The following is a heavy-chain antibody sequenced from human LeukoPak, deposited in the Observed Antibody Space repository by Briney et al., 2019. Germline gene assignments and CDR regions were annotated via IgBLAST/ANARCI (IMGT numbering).Heavy chain of an antibody. Sequence: GGSLRLSCAASGITFSSHAMSWVRQAPGKGLEWVSLISGSGGHTYYGDSVKGRFTISRDNSTNRLYLQMNSLRPEDTAVYYCAKGGAATMRDGYNYYYYYMEVWGRGTTVTVAS. CDR1: GITFSSHA. V-gene: IGHV3-23*01. CDR3: AKGGAATMRDGYNYYYYYMEV. D-gene: IGHD5-24*01. CDR2: ISGSGGHT. J-gene: IGHJ6*03.